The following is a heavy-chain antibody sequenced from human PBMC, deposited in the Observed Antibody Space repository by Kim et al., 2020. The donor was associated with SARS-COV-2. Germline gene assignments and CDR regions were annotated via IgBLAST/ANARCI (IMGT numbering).Heavy chain of an antibody. CDR3: VKDAIYTFDL. V-gene: IGHV3-64D*09. Sequence: GSLRLSCSASGFSVSNHDMFWVRQTPGKEMKYVAVVGSNGRDIDYADSVKGRFTISRDNSKNTLYLQMSSLRPEDTAMYYCVKDAIYTFDLWGQGTLVT. J-gene: IGHJ4*02. CDR2: VGSNGRDI. CDR1: GFSVSNHD. D-gene: IGHD2-2*02.